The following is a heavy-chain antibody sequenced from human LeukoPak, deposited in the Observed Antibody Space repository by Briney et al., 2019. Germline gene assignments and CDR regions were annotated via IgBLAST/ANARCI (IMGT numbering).Heavy chain of an antibody. CDR1: DDSISGGAFY. CDR2: MFYSGST. V-gene: IGHV4-39*01. Sequence: SETLSLTCTVSDDSISGGAFYWGWVRQSPGKGLEWIGSMFYSGSTHFNPSLESRITMSLDTSKNQFSLRLSLMTAADTAIYYCARQGSSPNWFDPWGQGTLVTVSS. CDR3: ARQGSSPNWFDP. D-gene: IGHD1-26*01. J-gene: IGHJ5*02.